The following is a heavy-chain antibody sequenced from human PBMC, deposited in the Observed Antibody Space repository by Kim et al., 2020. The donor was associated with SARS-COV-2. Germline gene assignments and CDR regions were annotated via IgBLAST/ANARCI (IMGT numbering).Heavy chain of an antibody. V-gene: IGHV3-30*18. Sequence: GGSLRLSCAASAFTFSTYGMHWVRPAPGKGLEWVAVISYDGSNQYYADSVKGRFTISRDNSKNTLYLQMNSLRPEDTGVYYCTKELPHTSTWFGDYWGQGTLVTVSS. D-gene: IGHD6-13*01. CDR3: TKELPHTSTWFGDY. CDR1: AFTFSTYG. CDR2: ISYDGSNQ. J-gene: IGHJ4*02.